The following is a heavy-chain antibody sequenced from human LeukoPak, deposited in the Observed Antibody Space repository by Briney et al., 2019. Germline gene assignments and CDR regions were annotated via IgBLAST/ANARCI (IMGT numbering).Heavy chain of an antibody. Sequence: GGSLRLSCVASGFSFSTYPLHWVRQAPGKGLEWVAMISNDGGEKYYADSVKGRFTISRDNSKNTLYLQMNSLRAEDTAVYYCARDGGSYWGQGTLVTVSS. D-gene: IGHD1-26*01. CDR1: GFSFSTYP. J-gene: IGHJ4*02. CDR2: ISNDGGEK. V-gene: IGHV3-30*14. CDR3: ARDGGSY.